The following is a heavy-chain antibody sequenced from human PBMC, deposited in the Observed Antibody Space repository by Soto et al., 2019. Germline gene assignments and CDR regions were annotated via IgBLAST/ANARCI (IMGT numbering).Heavy chain of an antibody. J-gene: IGHJ5*02. CDR3: ARVATEQLAVFST. CDR1: GFTFSDYY. CDR2: ISSSGSTI. Sequence: PGGSLRLSCAASGFTFSDYYMSWIRQAPGKGLEWVSYISSSGSTIYYADSVKGRFTISRDNAKNSLYLQMNSLRAEDTAVYYCARVATEQLAVFSTWGQGTLVTVSS. D-gene: IGHD6-6*01. V-gene: IGHV3-11*01.